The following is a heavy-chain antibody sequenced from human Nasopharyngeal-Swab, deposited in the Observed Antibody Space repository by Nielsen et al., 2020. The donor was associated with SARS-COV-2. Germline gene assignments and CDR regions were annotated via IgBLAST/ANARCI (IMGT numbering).Heavy chain of an antibody. CDR1: GFTFSSYW. CDR2: IDSDGSST. V-gene: IGHV3-74*01. J-gene: IGHJ4*02. CDR3: ARATNLGGSLWVPDY. D-gene: IGHD5-12*01. Sequence: GGSLRPSCAASGFTFSSYWMHWVRQAPGKGLAWVSRIDSDGSSTIYADSVKGRFTISRDNAKNTLYLQMNSLRAEDTAVYYCARATNLGGSLWVPDYWGQGTLVTVSS.